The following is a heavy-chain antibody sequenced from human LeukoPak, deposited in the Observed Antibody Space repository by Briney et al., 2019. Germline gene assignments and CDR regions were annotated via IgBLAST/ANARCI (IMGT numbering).Heavy chain of an antibody. J-gene: IGHJ4*02. CDR1: GFTFSNYW. CDR3: ARSQVVVASYYFDY. V-gene: IGHV3-7*03. D-gene: IGHD2-15*01. CDR2: INRDGSER. Sequence: GGSLRLSCAASGFTFSNYWMTWVRQAPGKGLEWVANINRDGSERYYVDSVKGRFTISRDDAKSSLYLQMNSLRAEDTAVYYCARSQVVVASYYFDYWGQGTLVTVSS.